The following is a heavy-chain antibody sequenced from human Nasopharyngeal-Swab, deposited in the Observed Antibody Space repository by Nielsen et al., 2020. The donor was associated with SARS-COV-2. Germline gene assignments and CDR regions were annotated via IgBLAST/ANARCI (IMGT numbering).Heavy chain of an antibody. CDR1: GFTFSDYY. Sequence: GESLKISCAASGFTFSDYYMSWIRQAPGKGLEWVSYISSSSSYTNYADSVKGRFTISRDNSKNTLYLQMNSLRAEDTAVYYCARGDTVTILTHFDYWGQGTLVTVSS. J-gene: IGHJ4*02. CDR2: ISSSSSYT. V-gene: IGHV3-11*06. CDR3: ARGDTVTILTHFDY. D-gene: IGHD4-17*01.